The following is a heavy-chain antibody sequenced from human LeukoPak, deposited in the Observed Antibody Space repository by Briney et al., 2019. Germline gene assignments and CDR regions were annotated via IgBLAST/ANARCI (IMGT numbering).Heavy chain of an antibody. Sequence: GASVKVSCKASGYTFTSYAMNWVRQAPGQGLEWMGWINTNTGNPTYAQGFTGRFVFSLDTSASAAYLQISSLKAEDTAVYYCARDGDSSGYPSYYFDYWGQGTLVTVSS. CDR3: ARDGDSSGYPSYYFDY. J-gene: IGHJ4*02. CDR2: INTNTGNP. CDR1: GYTFTSYA. D-gene: IGHD3-22*01. V-gene: IGHV7-4-1*02.